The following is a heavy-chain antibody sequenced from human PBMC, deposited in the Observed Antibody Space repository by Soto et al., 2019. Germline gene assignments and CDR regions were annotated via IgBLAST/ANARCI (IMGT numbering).Heavy chain of an antibody. CDR2: INAGNGNT. D-gene: IGHD5-18*01. Sequence: ASVKVSCKASGYTFTSYAMHWVRQAPGQRLEWMGWINAGNGNTKYSQKFQGRVTITRDTSASTAYMELSSLRSEDTAVYYCARDMGLGYSYGFPDYWGQGTLVTVSS. CDR1: GYTFTSYA. V-gene: IGHV1-3*01. J-gene: IGHJ4*02. CDR3: ARDMGLGYSYGFPDY.